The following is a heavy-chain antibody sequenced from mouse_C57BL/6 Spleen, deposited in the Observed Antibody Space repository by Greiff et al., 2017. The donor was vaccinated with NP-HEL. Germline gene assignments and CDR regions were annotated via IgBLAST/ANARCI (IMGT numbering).Heavy chain of an antibody. J-gene: IGHJ4*01. CDR1: GFTFSDYG. Sequence: EVKLVESGGGLVKPGGSLKLSCAASGFTFSDYGMHWVRQAPGKGLEWVAYISSGSGTIYYADTVKGRFTMSRDNAKNTLFLHMTSLRSEETDMYYCERNSYGSSKRYAMDYWGQGTSVTVSS. CDR3: ERNSYGSSKRYAMDY. V-gene: IGHV5-17*01. CDR2: ISSGSGTI. D-gene: IGHD1-1*01.